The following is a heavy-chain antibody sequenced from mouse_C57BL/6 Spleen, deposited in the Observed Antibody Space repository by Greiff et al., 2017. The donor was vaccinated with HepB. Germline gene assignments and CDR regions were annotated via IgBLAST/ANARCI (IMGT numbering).Heavy chain of an antibody. CDR3: ARATTVVAFDY. D-gene: IGHD1-1*01. Sequence: QVQLQQSGAELVRPGASVTLSCKASGYTFTDYEMHWVKQTPVHGLEWIGAIDPETGGTAYNQKFKGKATLTVDTSSSTAYMQLSSLTSEDSAVYYCARATTVVAFDYWGQGTTLTVSS. J-gene: IGHJ2*01. CDR2: IDPETGGT. V-gene: IGHV1-15*01. CDR1: GYTFTDYE.